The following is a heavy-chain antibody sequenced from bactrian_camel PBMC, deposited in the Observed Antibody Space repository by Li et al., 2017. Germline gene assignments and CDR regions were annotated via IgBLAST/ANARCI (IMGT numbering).Heavy chain of an antibody. Sequence: HVQLVESGGGSVQAGGSLRLSCAVSGYDYKSCSMGWYRQPPGKRCELVASISSDGRTYYTDSVKGRFTIYEDNAKTAVYLQMRDLKPEDTASYYCAADSHKDVSDLRCDLWGQGTQVTVS. CDR1: GYDYKSCS. V-gene: IGHV3S53*01. CDR2: ISSDGRT. CDR3: AADSHKDVSDLRCDL. D-gene: IGHD6*01. J-gene: IGHJ4*01.